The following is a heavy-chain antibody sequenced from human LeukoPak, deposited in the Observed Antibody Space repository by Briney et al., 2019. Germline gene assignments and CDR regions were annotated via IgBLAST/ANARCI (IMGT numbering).Heavy chain of an antibody. Sequence: PSETLSLTCTVSGGSIRGSSYYWVWIRQPPGKGLEWIGTIYYSGSTYYNPSLKSRVTISADTSKNQLSLKVRSVTAADTAVYYCARSSGVVIHNWFVPWGQGSLVTVSS. V-gene: IGHV4-39*01. D-gene: IGHD3-3*01. CDR1: GGSIRGSSYY. CDR3: ARSSGVVIHNWFVP. J-gene: IGHJ5*02. CDR2: IYYSGST.